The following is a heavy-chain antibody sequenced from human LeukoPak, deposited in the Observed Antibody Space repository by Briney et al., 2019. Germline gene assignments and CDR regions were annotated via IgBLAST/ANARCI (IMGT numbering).Heavy chain of an antibody. CDR1: GYTFTSYG. V-gene: IGHV1-18*01. CDR2: ISAYNDNT. D-gene: IGHD3-9*01. Sequence: GASVKVSCKASGYTFTSYGISWVRQAPGQGLEWMGWISAYNDNTNYAQKLQGRVTMTTDTSTSTAYMELRSLRSDDTAVYYCARYSSGSSYDILTGYYSGDNWFDPWGQGTLVTVSS. J-gene: IGHJ5*02. CDR3: ARYSSGSSYDILTGYYSGDNWFDP.